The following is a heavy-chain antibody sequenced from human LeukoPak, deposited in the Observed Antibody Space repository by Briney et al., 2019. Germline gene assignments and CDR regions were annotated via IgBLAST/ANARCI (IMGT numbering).Heavy chain of an antibody. Sequence: SETLSLTCAVYVGSFSGYYWTWIRQPPGKGLEWIGEINHSGSSNYNPSLKSRVTISVDTSKNQFSLKLNSVTAADTAVYYCARKESGMLGDAFDIWDQGTMVTVSS. CDR3: ARKESGMLGDAFDI. D-gene: IGHD3-10*02. CDR2: INHSGSS. CDR1: VGSFSGYY. V-gene: IGHV4-34*01. J-gene: IGHJ3*02.